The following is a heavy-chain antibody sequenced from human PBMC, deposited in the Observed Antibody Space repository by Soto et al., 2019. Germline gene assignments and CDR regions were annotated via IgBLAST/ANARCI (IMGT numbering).Heavy chain of an antibody. CDR3: AKGPLYHPSYSWFDP. Sequence: GASVKVSCKASGGTFSSYAISWVRQAPGQGLEWMGGIIPIFGTAKYAQKFQGRVTITADESTSTAYMELSSLRSEDTAVYYCAKGPLYHPSYSWFDPWGQGTLVTVSS. CDR2: IIPIFGTA. V-gene: IGHV1-69*13. CDR1: GGTFSSYA. D-gene: IGHD2-2*01. J-gene: IGHJ5*02.